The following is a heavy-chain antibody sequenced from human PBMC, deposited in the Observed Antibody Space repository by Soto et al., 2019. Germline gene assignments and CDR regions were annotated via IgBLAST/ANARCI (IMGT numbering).Heavy chain of an antibody. V-gene: IGHV4-59*01. CDR2: IYYSGST. CDR3: ARDHGVYYDSGRGGAFDI. CDR1: GGSISSYY. J-gene: IGHJ3*02. D-gene: IGHD3-10*01. Sequence: QVQLQESGPGLVKPSETLSLTCTVSGGSISSYYWSWIRQPPGKGLEWIGYIYYSGSTNYNHSLKSRVPISVDPSTNQFSLKLSSVTAADTAVYYCARDHGVYYDSGRGGAFDIWGQGTMVTVSS.